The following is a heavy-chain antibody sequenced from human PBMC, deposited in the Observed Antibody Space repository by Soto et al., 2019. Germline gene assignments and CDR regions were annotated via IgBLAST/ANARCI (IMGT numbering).Heavy chain of an antibody. J-gene: IGHJ6*03. CDR3: AKDQVWFGEYYYMDV. Sequence: GGSLRLSCAASGFTFSSYAMSWVRQAPGKGLEWVSAISGSGGSTYYADSVKGRFTISRDNSKNTLYLQMNSLRAEDTAVYYCAKDQVWFGEYYYMDVWGKGTTVTVSS. V-gene: IGHV3-23*01. CDR1: GFTFSSYA. CDR2: ISGSGGST. D-gene: IGHD3-10*01.